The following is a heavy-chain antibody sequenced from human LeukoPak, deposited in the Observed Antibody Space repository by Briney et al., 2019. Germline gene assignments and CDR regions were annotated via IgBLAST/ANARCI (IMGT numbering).Heavy chain of an antibody. Sequence: SETLSLTCAVYGGSFSGYYWSWIRQPPGKGLEWLGEINHSGSTNYNPSLKSRVTISVDTSKNQFSLKLSSVTAADTAVYYCARGRKWLPPTYFDYWGQGTLVTVSS. V-gene: IGHV4-34*01. CDR2: INHSGST. D-gene: IGHD5-24*01. CDR3: ARGRKWLPPTYFDY. J-gene: IGHJ4*02. CDR1: GGSFSGYY.